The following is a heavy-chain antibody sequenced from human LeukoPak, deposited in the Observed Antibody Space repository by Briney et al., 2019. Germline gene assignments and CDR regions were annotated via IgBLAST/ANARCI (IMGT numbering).Heavy chain of an antibody. D-gene: IGHD3-10*01. CDR1: GFTFSSYS. Sequence: PGGSLRLSCAASGFTFSSYSMNWVRQAPGKGLEWVSSVSSSSSYTYYADSVKGRFTISRDNAKNSLYLQMNSLRAEDTAVYYCARGPYGSGSYSDYWGQGTLVAVSS. CDR2: VSSSSSYT. V-gene: IGHV3-21*01. J-gene: IGHJ4*02. CDR3: ARGPYGSGSYSDY.